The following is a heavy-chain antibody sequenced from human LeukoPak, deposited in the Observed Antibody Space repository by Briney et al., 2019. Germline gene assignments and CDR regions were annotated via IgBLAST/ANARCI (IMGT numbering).Heavy chain of an antibody. CDR2: IKQDGSEK. J-gene: IGHJ6*04. CDR1: GFTFSSYW. CDR3: ARKAYGLDD. V-gene: IGHV3-7*03. Sequence: GGSLRLSCAPSGFTFSSYWMSWVRQAPGKGLEWVANIKQDGSEKYYVDSVKGRFTISRDNAKNSLYPQMNSLRAEDTAVYYCARKAYGLDDWGKGTTVTVSS.